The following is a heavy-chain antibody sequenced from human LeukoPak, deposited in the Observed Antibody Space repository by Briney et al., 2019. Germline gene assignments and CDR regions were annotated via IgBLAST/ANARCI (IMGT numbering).Heavy chain of an antibody. J-gene: IGHJ6*02. CDR1: GGSISSGGYY. Sequence: SETLSLTCTVSGGSISSGGYYWSWIRQPAGKGLEWIGRIYTSGSTNYNPSLKSRVTISVDTSKNQFSLKLSSVTAADTAVYYCARDGSTYYDFWSGYSPSYYYGMDVWGQGTTVTVSS. CDR3: ARDGSTYYDFWSGYSPSYYYGMDV. V-gene: IGHV4-61*02. CDR2: IYTSGST. D-gene: IGHD3-3*01.